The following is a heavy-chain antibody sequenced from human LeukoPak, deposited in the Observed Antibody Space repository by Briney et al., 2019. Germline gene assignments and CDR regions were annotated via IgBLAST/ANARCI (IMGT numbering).Heavy chain of an antibody. CDR1: VYTFTSCD. Sequence: ASLNVSCKASVYTFTSCDIYSVRQATGQGVEWMGRRNPNSGNPGYAQSFQGTSIMTRDISIGTAYMELTNLTSEDTAIYYCTRGSSGRRDNGGQGTLVTVSA. D-gene: IGHD6-19*01. CDR3: TRGSSGRRDN. CDR2: RNPNSGNP. V-gene: IGHV1-8*01. J-gene: IGHJ4*02.